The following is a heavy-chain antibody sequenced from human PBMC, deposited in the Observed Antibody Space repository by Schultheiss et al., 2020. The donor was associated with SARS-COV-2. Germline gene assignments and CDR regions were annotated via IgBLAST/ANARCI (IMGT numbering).Heavy chain of an antibody. Sequence: SETLSLTCTVSGGSISSYYWSWIRQPAGKGLEWIGRIYTSGSTNYNPSLKSRVTMSVDTSKNQFSLKLSSVTAADTAVYYCARDGEMATNHAFDIWGQGTMVTVSS. J-gene: IGHJ3*02. CDR2: IYTSGST. CDR1: GGSISSYY. CDR3: ARDGEMATNHAFDI. V-gene: IGHV4-4*07. D-gene: IGHD5-24*01.